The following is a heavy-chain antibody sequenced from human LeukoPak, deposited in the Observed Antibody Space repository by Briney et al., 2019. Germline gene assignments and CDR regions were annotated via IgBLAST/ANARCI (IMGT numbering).Heavy chain of an antibody. J-gene: IGHJ4*02. V-gene: IGHV3-30*03. Sequence: GGSLRLSCAASGFTFSSYGMHWVRQAPGKGLEWVAVISYDGSNKYYADSVKGRFTISRDNSKNTLYLQMNSLRAEDTAVYYCASLQTGDDKTWSDYWGQGTLVTVSS. CDR3: ASLQTGDDKTWSDY. CDR1: GFTFSSYG. D-gene: IGHD7-27*01. CDR2: ISYDGSNK.